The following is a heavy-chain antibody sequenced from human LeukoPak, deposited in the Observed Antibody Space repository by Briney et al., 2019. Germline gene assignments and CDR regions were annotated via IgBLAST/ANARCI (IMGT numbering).Heavy chain of an antibody. Sequence: SVEVSCKASGGTFSSYAISWVRQPPGQGLEWMGGIIPIFGTANYAQKFQGRVTITADESTSTAYMELSSLRSEDTAVYYCARAYLVVATINAFDIWGQGTMVTVSS. CDR1: GGTFSSYA. CDR3: ARAYLVVATINAFDI. CDR2: IIPIFGTA. J-gene: IGHJ3*02. V-gene: IGHV1-69*13. D-gene: IGHD5-12*01.